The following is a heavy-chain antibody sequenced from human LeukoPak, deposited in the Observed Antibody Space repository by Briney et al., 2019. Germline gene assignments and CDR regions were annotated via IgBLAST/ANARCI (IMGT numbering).Heavy chain of an antibody. D-gene: IGHD3-22*01. Sequence: SVKVSCKASGGTLSSYAISWVRQAPGQGLEWMGGIIPIFGTANYAQKFQGRVTITADESTSTAYMELSSLRSEDTAVYYCAKKYYYDSSGSDDAFDIWGQGTMVTVSS. V-gene: IGHV1-69*13. CDR1: GGTLSSYA. CDR2: IIPIFGTA. CDR3: AKKYYYDSSGSDDAFDI. J-gene: IGHJ3*02.